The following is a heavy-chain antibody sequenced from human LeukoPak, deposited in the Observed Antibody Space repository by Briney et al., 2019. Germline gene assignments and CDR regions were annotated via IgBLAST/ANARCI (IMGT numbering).Heavy chain of an antibody. Sequence: SETLSLTCTVSGGSIRSSYYYCGWTRQPPGRRLEWNGSIYDTGSTYYNPSLKSRATISVDTSKNQYPLNLNSVNAADTAVYYCARHYGPWGQGTLVTVSS. V-gene: IGHV4-39*01. CDR2: IYDTGST. J-gene: IGHJ5*02. CDR1: GGSIRSSYYY. D-gene: IGHD3-10*01. CDR3: ARHYGP.